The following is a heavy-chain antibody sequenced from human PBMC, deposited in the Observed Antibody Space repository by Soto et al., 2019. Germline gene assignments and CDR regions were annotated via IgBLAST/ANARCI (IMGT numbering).Heavy chain of an antibody. V-gene: IGHV3-7*01. J-gene: IGHJ4*02. CDR2: IKEDGSER. CDR1: GFTFSTYW. CDR3: AREGYSFPG. Sequence: PGGSLRLSCAASGFTFSTYWMTWVRQAPGKGLEWVANIKEDGSERNYVDSVKGRFTISRDNAKNSLYLQMNSLRAEDTAVYYCAREGYSFPGWGQGALVTVSS. D-gene: IGHD5-18*01.